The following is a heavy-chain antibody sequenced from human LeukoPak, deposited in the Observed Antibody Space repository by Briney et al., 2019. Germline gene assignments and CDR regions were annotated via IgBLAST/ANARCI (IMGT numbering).Heavy chain of an antibody. J-gene: IGHJ4*02. CDR3: ARGSFYDSSTYYYFSSGYYFYY. CDR1: GFTFSSYA. V-gene: IGHV3-30*04. Sequence: GGSLRLSCAASGFTFSSYAMHWVRQAPGKGLEWVAVISYDGSNKYYADSVKGRFTISRDNAKNSLYLQMNSLRAEDTAVYYCARGSFYDSSTYYYFSSGYYFYYWGQGTLVTVSS. CDR2: ISYDGSNK. D-gene: IGHD3-22*01.